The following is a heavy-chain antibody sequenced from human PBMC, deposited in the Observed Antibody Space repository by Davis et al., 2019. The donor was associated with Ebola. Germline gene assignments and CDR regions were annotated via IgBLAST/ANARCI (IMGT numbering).Heavy chain of an antibody. Sequence: GGSLRLSCAASGFTVSSNFMSWVRQAPGKGLEWVSVIYSGGSTYYADSVKGRFTISRDNSKNTLYLQMNSLRAEDTAVYYCARALKDIVLVPAVDYWGQGTLVTVSS. D-gene: IGHD2-2*01. CDR1: GFTVSSNF. J-gene: IGHJ4*02. V-gene: IGHV3-53*01. CDR3: ARALKDIVLVPAVDY. CDR2: IYSGGST.